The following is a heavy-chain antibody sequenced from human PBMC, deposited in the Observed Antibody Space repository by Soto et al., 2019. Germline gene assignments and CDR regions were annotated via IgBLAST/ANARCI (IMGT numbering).Heavy chain of an antibody. D-gene: IGHD6-13*01. J-gene: IGHJ4*02. V-gene: IGHV4-34*01. CDR1: GGSFSGYY. CDR3: ARGYISRWYRNGFDY. Sequence: QVQLQQWGAGLLKPSETLSLTCAVYGGSFSGYYWSWIRQPPGKGLEWIGEINHSGSTNYNPSLKSRVTISVDTSKNQFSRKLSSVTAADTAVYYCARGYISRWYRNGFDYWGQGTLVTVSS. CDR2: INHSGST.